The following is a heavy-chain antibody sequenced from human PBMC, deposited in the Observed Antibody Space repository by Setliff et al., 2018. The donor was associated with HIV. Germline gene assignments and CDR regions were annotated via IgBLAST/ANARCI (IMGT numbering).Heavy chain of an antibody. Sequence: SETLSLTCTVSAGSIGSSTYYWAWIRQPPGKGLEWIGTIYYSGSTNYNPSLKSRVTISADTSKHQFSLKLSSVTAADTAVYYCARHARSITMTTDWYFDLWGRGTLVTVSS. CDR3: ARHARSITMTTDWYFDL. CDR1: AGSIGSSTYY. CDR2: IYYSGST. J-gene: IGHJ2*01. D-gene: IGHD3-22*01. V-gene: IGHV4-61*05.